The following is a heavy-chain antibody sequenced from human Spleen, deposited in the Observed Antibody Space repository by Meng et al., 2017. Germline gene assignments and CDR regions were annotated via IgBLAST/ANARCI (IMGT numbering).Heavy chain of an antibody. D-gene: IGHD3-22*01. CDR3: ARLILDSSGYYYIMDY. J-gene: IGHJ4*02. V-gene: IGHV4-4*02. CDR1: GGSISSSNW. Sequence: GLGLVNASGTLSLTCGVSGGSISSSNWWTWVRQPPGKGLEWIGEIYHSGSTNYSPSLKSRVTLSVDKSKNQFSLKLRSVTAADTAVYYCARLILDSSGYYYIMDYWGQGTLVTVSS. CDR2: IYHSGST.